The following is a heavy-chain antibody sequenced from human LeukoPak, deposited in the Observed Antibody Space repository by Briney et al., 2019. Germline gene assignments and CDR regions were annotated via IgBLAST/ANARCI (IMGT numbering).Heavy chain of an antibody. J-gene: IGHJ4*02. V-gene: IGHV4-59*10. CDR1: GGSFSGYY. CDR2: IYATET. CDR3: ARHQGWLQWEY. D-gene: IGHD5-24*01. Sequence: PSETLSLTCAVYGGSFSGYYWSWIRQSAGKGLEWIGRIYATETDFNPSLKSRLTMSIDTSKNQFSLKLRSVTAADTGVYYCARHQGWLQWEYWGQGTLVTVSS.